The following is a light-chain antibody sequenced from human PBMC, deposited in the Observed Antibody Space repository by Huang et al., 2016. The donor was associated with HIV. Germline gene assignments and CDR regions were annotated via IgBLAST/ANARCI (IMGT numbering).Light chain of an antibody. V-gene: IGKV3-11*01. CDR1: QSVSSY. CDR3: QQRSNWRT. J-gene: IGKJ5*01. Sequence: EIVLTQSPATLSLSPGERATLSGRASQSVSSYLAWYQQKPGQAPRLLIYDASNRATGIPARVRGSGSGTDFTLTISSLEPEDFAVYYCQQRSNWRTFGQGTRLEIK. CDR2: DAS.